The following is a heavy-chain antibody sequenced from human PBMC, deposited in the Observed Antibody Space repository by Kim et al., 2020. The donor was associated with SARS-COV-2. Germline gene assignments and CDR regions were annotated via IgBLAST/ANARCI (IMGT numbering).Heavy chain of an antibody. J-gene: IGHJ4*02. V-gene: IGHV1-46*01. Sequence: TYAQKVQGRLTMTRDTSKNRVYMGRSGLRSEDTAMYYCARETNSPDYWGQGTLVTVSS. CDR3: ARETNSPDY. D-gene: IGHD5-18*01.